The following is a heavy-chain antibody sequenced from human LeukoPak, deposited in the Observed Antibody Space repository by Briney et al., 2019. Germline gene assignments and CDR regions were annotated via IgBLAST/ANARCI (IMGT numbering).Heavy chain of an antibody. J-gene: IGHJ4*02. CDR3: ARGGLGYSYDSSGYQSRAYYFDY. D-gene: IGHD3-22*01. CDR1: GLTFDDYG. Sequence: GGSLRLSCAASGLTFDDYGMSWVRQAPGKGLEWVAGIHWNGGSTGYVDSVKGRFTISRDNAKNSLYLQMNSLRVEDTALYYCARGGLGYSYDSSGYQSRAYYFDYWGQGTLVTVSS. V-gene: IGHV3-20*04. CDR2: IHWNGGST.